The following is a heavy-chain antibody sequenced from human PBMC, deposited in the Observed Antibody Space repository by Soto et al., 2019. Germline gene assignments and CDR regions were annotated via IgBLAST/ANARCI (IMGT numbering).Heavy chain of an antibody. CDR1: GFTFGSFG. CDR3: SKTDFYYYGMDV. V-gene: IGHV3-30*18. J-gene: IGHJ6*02. CDR2: ISYDGSDK. D-gene: IGHD3-10*01. Sequence: QVQLVESGGGVVQPGRSLRLSCATSGFTFGSFGMHWVRQAPGKGLEWVALISYDGSDKSYADAVKGRFTISRDNSNNTLYLQMNSLRAEDTAVYYCSKTDFYYYGMDVWGQGTTVTVSS.